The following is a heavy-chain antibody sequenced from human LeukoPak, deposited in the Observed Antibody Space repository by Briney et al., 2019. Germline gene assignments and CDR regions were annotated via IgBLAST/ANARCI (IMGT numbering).Heavy chain of an antibody. CDR2: ISGSGGTT. V-gene: IGHV3-23*01. CDR3: AKGSDLIWAAAGSFDY. D-gene: IGHD6-13*01. J-gene: IGHJ4*02. CDR1: GFTFSSYA. Sequence: GGSLRLSCAASGFTFSSYAMSWVRQAPGKGLEWVSLISGSGGTTYYADSVKGRFTISRDNSKNTLYLQMNSLRAEDTAVYYCAKGSDLIWAAAGSFDYWGQGTLVTVSS.